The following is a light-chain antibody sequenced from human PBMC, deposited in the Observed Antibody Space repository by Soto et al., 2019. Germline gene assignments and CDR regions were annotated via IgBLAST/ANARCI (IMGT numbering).Light chain of an antibody. J-gene: IGKJ4*01. V-gene: IGKV3-20*01. Sequence: ENVLTQFPGTLSLSPGDRATLSCRASQSLSSDSLAWYQQKPGQAPRLLIYGASSRANGIPDRFSGSGSGTDFTLTISRLETEDFAVYYCHQYGSTPLTFGGGTKVDIK. CDR1: QSLSSDS. CDR2: GAS. CDR3: HQYGSTPLT.